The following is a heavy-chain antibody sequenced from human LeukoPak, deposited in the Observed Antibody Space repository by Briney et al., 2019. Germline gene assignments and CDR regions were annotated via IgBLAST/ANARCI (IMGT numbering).Heavy chain of an antibody. CDR2: IYHSGST. Sequence: SETLSLTCTVSGGSISSSSYYWSWIRQPPGKGLEWIGYIYHSGSTYYNPSLKSRVTISVDRSKNQFSLKLSSVTAADTAVYYCAKELMTAAAGTVGFDIWGQGTMVTVSS. V-gene: IGHV4-30-2*01. J-gene: IGHJ3*02. CDR3: AKELMTAAAGTVGFDI. CDR1: GGSISSSSYY. D-gene: IGHD6-13*01.